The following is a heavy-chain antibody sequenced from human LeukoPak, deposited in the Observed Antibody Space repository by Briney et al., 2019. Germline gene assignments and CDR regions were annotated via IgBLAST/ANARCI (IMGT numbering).Heavy chain of an antibody. Sequence: SETLSLTCTVSGGSINSGAHYWSWVRQPPGKGLEWIGYISYSGSTYYNPSLKSRVTISVDTSKNQFSLKLSSVTAADTAVYYCARYYGGNSNFDYWGQGPLVTVSS. J-gene: IGHJ4*02. CDR1: GGSINSGAHY. CDR3: ARYYGGNSNFDY. D-gene: IGHD4-23*01. CDR2: ISYSGST. V-gene: IGHV4-30-4*01.